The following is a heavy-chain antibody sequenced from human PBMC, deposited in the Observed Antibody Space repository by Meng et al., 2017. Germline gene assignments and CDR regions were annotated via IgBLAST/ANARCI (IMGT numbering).Heavy chain of an antibody. CDR2: INHSGST. CDR1: GGSFSGYY. Sequence: QGQLQKWGAGLLKPSETLSLTCAVYGGSFSGYYWSWIRQPPGKGLEWIGEINHSGSTNYNPSLKSRVTISVDTSKNQFSLKLSSVTAADTAVYYCARKLTMVRGIYNWFDPWGQGTLVTVSS. D-gene: IGHD3-10*01. J-gene: IGHJ5*02. V-gene: IGHV4-34*01. CDR3: ARKLTMVRGIYNWFDP.